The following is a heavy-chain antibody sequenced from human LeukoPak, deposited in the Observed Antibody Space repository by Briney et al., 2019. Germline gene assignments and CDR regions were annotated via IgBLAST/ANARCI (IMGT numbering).Heavy chain of an antibody. CDR1: GYSISSGYY. Sequence: SETLSLTCTVSGYSISSGYYWGWIRQPPGKGLEWIGSIYHSGSTYYNPSLKSRVTISVDTSKNQFSLKLSSVTAADTAVYYCARDRGYCSSTSCYLGYYMDVWGKGTTVTISS. CDR2: IYHSGST. J-gene: IGHJ6*03. V-gene: IGHV4-38-2*02. CDR3: ARDRGYCSSTSCYLGYYMDV. D-gene: IGHD2-2*01.